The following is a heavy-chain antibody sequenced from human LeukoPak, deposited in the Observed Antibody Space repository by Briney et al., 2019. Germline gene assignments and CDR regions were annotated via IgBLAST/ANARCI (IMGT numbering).Heavy chain of an antibody. V-gene: IGHV3-23*01. D-gene: IGHD2/OR15-2a*01. CDR1: GFTFSSYA. CDR2: ISGSGGST. CDR3: ARGLATGTTPVSLDGMDV. J-gene: IGHJ6*02. Sequence: GGSLRLSCAASGFTFSSYAMSWVRQAPGKGLEWVSAISGSGGSTYYADSVKGRFTISRDDSKNTLYLQMNSLRAEDTAVYYCARGLATGTTPVSLDGMDVWGQGTTVTVSS.